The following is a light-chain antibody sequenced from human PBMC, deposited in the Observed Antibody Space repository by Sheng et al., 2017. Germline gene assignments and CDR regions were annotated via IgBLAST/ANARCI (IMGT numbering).Light chain of an antibody. CDR1: ESVNSD. V-gene: IGKV3-15*01. Sequence: EIVMTQSPNTLSVSPGERVSVSCRASESVNSDLAWYQQKPGQAPRLLIYDASTRPPDIPGRFSGSGSETEFALTISSLQSGDFAVYYCQQYSDWPRTFGQGTKVEIK. J-gene: IGKJ1*01. CDR3: QQYSDWPRT. CDR2: DAS.